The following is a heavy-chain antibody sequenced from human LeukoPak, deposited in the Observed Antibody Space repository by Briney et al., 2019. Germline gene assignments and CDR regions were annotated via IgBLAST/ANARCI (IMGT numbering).Heavy chain of an antibody. Sequence: PSETLSLTCTVSGGSISGSNWWSWVRQPPGKGLEWIGEIYHSGSTNYNSSLKSRVTISVDKSKNQFSLKLSSVTAADTAMYYCARKGWFGEISERNWFDPWGQGTLVTVSS. CDR2: IYHSGST. J-gene: IGHJ5*02. CDR1: GGSISGSNW. V-gene: IGHV4-4*02. D-gene: IGHD3-10*01. CDR3: ARKGWFGEISERNWFDP.